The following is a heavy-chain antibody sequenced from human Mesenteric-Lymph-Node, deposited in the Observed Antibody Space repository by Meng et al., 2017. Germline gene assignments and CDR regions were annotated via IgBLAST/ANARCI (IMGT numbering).Heavy chain of an antibody. J-gene: IGHJ6*02. CDR2: IKQDGSEE. V-gene: IGHV3-7*01. CDR1: GFTVSSNY. Sequence: GGSLRLSCAASGFTVSSNYMSWVRQAPGKGLEWVANIKQDGSEEYYVDSVKGRFTISRDNAKSSLYLQMNSQRVEDTAVYYCARDRYYYDSSGYFPYYYYGMDVWGQGTTVIVSS. CDR3: ARDRYYYDSSGYFPYYYYGMDV. D-gene: IGHD3-22*01.